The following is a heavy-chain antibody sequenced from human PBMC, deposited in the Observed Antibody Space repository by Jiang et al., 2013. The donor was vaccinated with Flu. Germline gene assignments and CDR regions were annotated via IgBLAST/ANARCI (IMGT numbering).Heavy chain of an antibody. J-gene: IGHJ4*02. V-gene: IGHV4-59*08. CDR2: IYYSGST. CDR3: ASGRDGYILSDY. CDR1: GGSISSYY. D-gene: IGHD5-24*01. Sequence: ETLSLTCTVSGGSISSYYWSWIRQPHGKGLEWIGYIYYSGSTNYNPSLKSRVTISVDTSKNQFSLKLSSVTAADSAVYYCASGRDGYILSDYWGRGTLVTVSS.